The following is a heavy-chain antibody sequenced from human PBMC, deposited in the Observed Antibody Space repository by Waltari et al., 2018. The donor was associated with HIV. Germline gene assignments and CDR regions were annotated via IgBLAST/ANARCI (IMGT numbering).Heavy chain of an antibody. D-gene: IGHD3-10*01. V-gene: IGHV3-74*01. CDR2: MNRDGMSK. Sequence: EVQLVESGGGLVQPGGSLRLSCAASGFTLSSYWMHWVRQAPGKGLVWGSRMNRDGMSKNYADSVKGRFTISRDNAKNTLYLQMNSLRAEDTAVYYCARDLGGRYYGSGPMDYWGQGTLVTVSS. CDR3: ARDLGGRYYGSGPMDY. CDR1: GFTLSSYW. J-gene: IGHJ4*02.